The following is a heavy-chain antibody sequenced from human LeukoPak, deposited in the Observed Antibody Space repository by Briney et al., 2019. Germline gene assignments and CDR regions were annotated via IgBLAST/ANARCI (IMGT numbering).Heavy chain of an antibody. V-gene: IGHV3-7*01. CDR3: AKGPGSSSWYYFDY. J-gene: IGHJ4*02. Sequence: PGGSLRLSCAASGFTFSSSWMSWLRQAPGKGLEWVADIKDDGSAKYYVDSVKGRFTISRDNSKNTLYLQMNSLRAEDTAVYYCAKGPGSSSWYYFDYWGQGTLVTVSS. D-gene: IGHD6-13*01. CDR2: IKDDGSAK. CDR1: GFTFSSSW.